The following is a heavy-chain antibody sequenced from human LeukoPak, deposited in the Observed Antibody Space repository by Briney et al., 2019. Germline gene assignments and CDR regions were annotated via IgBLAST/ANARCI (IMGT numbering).Heavy chain of an antibody. D-gene: IGHD6-19*01. J-gene: IGHJ4*02. CDR3: ARRAMADHFDH. V-gene: IGHV3-30*04. CDR2: ILSHGRNE. Sequence: GGSLRLSCAASGFTFSTYAMHWVRQAPGKGLEWVAVILSHGRNEYYADSLKGRFSISRDNSKDTLYLQMSSLRADDTAVYYCARRAMADHFDHWGQGNLVNVSS. CDR1: GFTFSTYA.